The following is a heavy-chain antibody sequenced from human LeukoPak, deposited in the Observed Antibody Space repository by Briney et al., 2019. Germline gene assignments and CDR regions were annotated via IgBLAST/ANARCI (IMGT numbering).Heavy chain of an antibody. CDR3: LLEWYDAFDI. D-gene: IGHD3-3*01. Sequence: GGSLRLSCEASGVTFVKYWMSWVRQAPGKGPEWVANMNQDGSEKYYVDSVKGRFTISRDNAKNSLYLQKNSLRAEDTAVYYCLLEWYDAFDIWGQGTMVTVSS. CDR2: MNQDGSEK. J-gene: IGHJ3*02. V-gene: IGHV3-7*01. CDR1: GVTFVKYW.